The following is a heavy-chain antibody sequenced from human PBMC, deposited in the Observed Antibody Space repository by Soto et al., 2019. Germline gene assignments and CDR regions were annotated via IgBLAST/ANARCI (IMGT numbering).Heavy chain of an antibody. CDR2: ISSSSSTI. CDR3: TSGYDFDY. CDR1: GFTFSDYY. J-gene: IGHJ4*02. Sequence: PGGSLRLSCAASGFTFSDYYMNWVRQASGKGLEWVSYISSSSSTIYYADSVKGRFTISRDNAKNSLYLQMNSLRDEDTAVYYCTSGYDFDYWGQGTLVTVSS. D-gene: IGHD5-12*01. V-gene: IGHV3-48*02.